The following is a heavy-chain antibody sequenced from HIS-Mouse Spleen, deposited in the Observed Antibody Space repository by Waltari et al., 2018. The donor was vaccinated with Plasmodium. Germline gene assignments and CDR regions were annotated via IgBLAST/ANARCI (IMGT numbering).Heavy chain of an antibody. J-gene: IGHJ6*02. D-gene: IGHD6-6*01. V-gene: IGHV2-70*15. CDR1: GFSLSTSGMC. Sequence: QVTLRESGPALVKPTQTLTLTCTFSGFSLSTSGMCVTWLRQPPGKALEWLARIAWDDDKYYSTSLKTRLTISKDTSKNQVVLTMTNMDPVDTATYYCARTTYSSSSAKYYYYGMDVWGQGTTVTVSS. CDR3: ARTTYSSSSAKYYYYGMDV. CDR2: IAWDDDK.